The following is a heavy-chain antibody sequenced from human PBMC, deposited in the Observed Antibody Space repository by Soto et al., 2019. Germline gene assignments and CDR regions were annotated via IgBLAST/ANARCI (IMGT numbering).Heavy chain of an antibody. V-gene: IGHV3-30*18. CDR3: AKDSAYYDFWSGENWFDP. D-gene: IGHD3-3*01. CDR2: ISYDGSNK. J-gene: IGHJ5*02. CDR1: GFTFSSYG. Sequence: QVQLVESGGGVVQPGRSLRLSCAASGFTFSSYGMHWVRQAPGKGLEWVAVISYDGSNKYYADSVKGRFTISRDNAKNTLYLQMNSLRAEDTAVYYCAKDSAYYDFWSGENWFDPWGQGTLVTVSS.